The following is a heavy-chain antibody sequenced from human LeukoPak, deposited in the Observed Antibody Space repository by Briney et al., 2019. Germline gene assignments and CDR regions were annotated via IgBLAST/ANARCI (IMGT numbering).Heavy chain of an antibody. D-gene: IGHD4-4*01. CDR1: GFTLSSYW. CDR3: AKTTGRADYSSDGGYYGLDV. CDR2: INSDGRRT. J-gene: IGHJ6*02. Sequence: GGSLRLSCAASGFTLSSYWIHWVRHAPGKGLVWVSRINSDGRRTTYADSVKGRFTISRDNAKNTLYLQMNSLGTEDTAVYYCAKTTGRADYSSDGGYYGLDVWGQGTTVTVSS. V-gene: IGHV3-74*01.